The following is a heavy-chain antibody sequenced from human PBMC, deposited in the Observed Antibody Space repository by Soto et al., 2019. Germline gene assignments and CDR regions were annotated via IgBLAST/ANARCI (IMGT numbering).Heavy chain of an antibody. D-gene: IGHD3-22*01. CDR1: GFTFSSYW. Sequence: GGSLRLSCAASGFTFSSYWMSWVRQAPGKGLGWVSAIRGSGDPTYYADSVKGRFTISRDNSKNMLYLQMNSLRVEDTAVYYCAREVASYDRSGFFDYWGQGALVTVS. V-gene: IGHV3-23*01. CDR2: IRGSGDPT. CDR3: AREVASYDRSGFFDY. J-gene: IGHJ4*02.